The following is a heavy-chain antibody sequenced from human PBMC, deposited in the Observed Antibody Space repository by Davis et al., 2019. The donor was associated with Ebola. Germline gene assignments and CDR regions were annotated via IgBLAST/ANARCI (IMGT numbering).Heavy chain of an antibody. Sequence: PGGSLRLSCAASGFTVSSNYMSWVRQAPGKGLEWVSVIYSGGSTYYADSVKGRFTISRDNSKNTLYLQMNSLRAEDTAVYYCARDHRMVIYSGYDYWYFDLWGRGTLVTVSS. CDR2: IYSGGST. CDR1: GFTVSSNY. V-gene: IGHV3-53*01. D-gene: IGHD5-12*01. CDR3: ARDHRMVIYSGYDYWYFDL. J-gene: IGHJ2*01.